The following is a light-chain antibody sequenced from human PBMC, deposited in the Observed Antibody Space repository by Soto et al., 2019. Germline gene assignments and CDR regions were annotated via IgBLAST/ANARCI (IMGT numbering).Light chain of an antibody. V-gene: IGLV2-8*01. CDR3: TSYAGTNNMV. CDR2: DVS. CDR1: SSDVGGYNY. J-gene: IGLJ2*01. Sequence: QSALTQPPSASGSPGQSVTISCTGTSSDVGGYNYVSWYQQHPGKAPKLMIYDVSERPSGVPDRFSGSKSGNTASLTVSGLQAEDEADYYCTSYAGTNNMVFVGGTKLPVL.